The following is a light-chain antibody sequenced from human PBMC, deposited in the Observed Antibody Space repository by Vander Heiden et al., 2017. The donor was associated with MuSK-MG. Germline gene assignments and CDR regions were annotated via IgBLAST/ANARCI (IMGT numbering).Light chain of an antibody. CDR3: AAWDDSLNGYWV. Sequence: QSVLTQPPSASGTPGQRVTISCSGSSSNIGSNTVNWYQQLPGTAPKLLIYSNNQRPSGVPDRFSGSKSGTSASLAISGLQSEEEADYYCAAWDDSLNGYWVFGGGTKLTVL. V-gene: IGLV1-44*01. CDR2: SNN. J-gene: IGLJ3*02. CDR1: SSNIGSNT.